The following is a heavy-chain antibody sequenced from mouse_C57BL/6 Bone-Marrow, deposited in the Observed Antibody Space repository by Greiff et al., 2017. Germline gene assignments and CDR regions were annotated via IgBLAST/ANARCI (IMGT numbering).Heavy chain of an antibody. CDR3: ARATGTGPWFAY. J-gene: IGHJ3*01. CDR1: GYSITSGYY. V-gene: IGHV3-6*01. CDR2: IRYDGSN. D-gene: IGHD4-1*02. Sequence: EVKLQESGPGLVKPSQSLSITCSVTGYSITSGYYWNWIRQFPGNKLEWMGYIRYDGSNNYNPSLKNRISITRDTSKNQFFLKLNSVTTEDTATYYCARATGTGPWFAYWGQGTLVTVSA.